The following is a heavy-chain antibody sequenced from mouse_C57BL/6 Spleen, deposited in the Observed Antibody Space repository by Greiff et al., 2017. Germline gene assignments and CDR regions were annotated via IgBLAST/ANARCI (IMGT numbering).Heavy chain of an antibody. CDR2: IYYNGTI. D-gene: IGHD1-1*01. V-gene: IGHV3-5*01. CDR3: ARDYGSSYWYFDV. J-gene: IGHJ1*03. Sequence: EVKVEESGPGLVKPSQTVFLTCTVTGISITTGNYRWSWIRQFPGNKLEWIGYIYYNGTITYNPPLPSRTTITRDTPKNQFFLEMNSLTAEDTATYYCARDYGSSYWYFDVWGTGTTVTVAS. CDR1: GISITTGNYR.